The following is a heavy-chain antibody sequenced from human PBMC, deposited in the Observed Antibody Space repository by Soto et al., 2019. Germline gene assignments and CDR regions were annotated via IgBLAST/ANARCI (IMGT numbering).Heavy chain of an antibody. J-gene: IGHJ4*02. CDR2: IIPIFGTA. CDR3: ARRRSIYDSSGYYYYFDY. Sequence: QVQLVQSGAEVKKPGSSVKVSCKASGGTFSSYAISWVRQAPGQGLEWMGGIIPIFGTANYAQKFQGRVTITADESTSTAYMELSSLRSEDTAVYYCARRRSIYDSSGYYYYFDYWGQGTLVTVSS. CDR1: GGTFSSYA. D-gene: IGHD3-22*01. V-gene: IGHV1-69*01.